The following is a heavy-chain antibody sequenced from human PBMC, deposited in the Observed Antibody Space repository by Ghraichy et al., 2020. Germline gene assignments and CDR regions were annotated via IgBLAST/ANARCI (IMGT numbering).Heavy chain of an antibody. D-gene: IGHD5-12*01. Sequence: SDTLSLTCTVSGGSISSSSHYWGWIRQPPGKGLEWIGNIYYSGITYYNPSLKSRVTISVDTSKSQFFLKLSSVTAADTAVYYCARAETAYSDYDYDYWGQGTLVTVSS. CDR1: GGSISSSSHY. CDR3: ARAETAYSDYDYDY. CDR2: IYYSGIT. V-gene: IGHV4-39*01. J-gene: IGHJ4*02.